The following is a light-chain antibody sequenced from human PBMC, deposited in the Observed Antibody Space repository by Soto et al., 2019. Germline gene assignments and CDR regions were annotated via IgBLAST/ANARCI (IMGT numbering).Light chain of an antibody. CDR2: MAS. V-gene: IGKV2-30*01. Sequence: DVVMTQSPLSLPVTLGQPASISCRSSQSLVYSDGYAYLSWFQQRPGQSPRRLIYMASKRDSGVPARGSGSGSGADVTLQINRVEAEEVGVYYGMQGTHWPPKFGRGTRVEIK. J-gene: IGKJ1*01. CDR1: QSLVYSDGYAY. CDR3: MQGTHWPPK.